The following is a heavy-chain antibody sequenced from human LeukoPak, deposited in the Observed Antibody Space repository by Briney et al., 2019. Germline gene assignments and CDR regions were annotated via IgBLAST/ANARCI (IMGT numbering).Heavy chain of an antibody. CDR3: ARDRRSYCSSTSCYTEYYFDY. D-gene: IGHD2-2*02. Sequence: GGSLRLSCAASGFTFSSYSMNWVRQAPGKGLEWVSSISSSSSYIYYADSVKGRFTISRDNAKNSLYLQMNSLGAEDTAVYYCARDRRSYCSSTSCYTEYYFDYWGRGTLVTVSS. V-gene: IGHV3-21*01. J-gene: IGHJ4*02. CDR2: ISSSSSYI. CDR1: GFTFSSYS.